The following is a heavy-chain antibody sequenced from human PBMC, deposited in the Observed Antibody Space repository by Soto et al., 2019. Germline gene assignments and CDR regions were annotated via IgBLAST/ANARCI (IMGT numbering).Heavy chain of an antibody. V-gene: IGHV3-23*01. CDR1: GFTFSSYA. D-gene: IGHD3-22*01. J-gene: IGHJ6*02. Sequence: EVQLLESGGGLVQPGGSLRLSCAASGFTFSSYAMTWVRQAPGKGLEWVSALSGSGVSTYYADSVKGRFTISRDNSKNTPYLQMNSLRAEDTAVYYCAKGGGSKDYYDTSGYYLYYYYAMDVWGQGTRVTVSS. CDR2: LSGSGVST. CDR3: AKGGGSKDYYDTSGYYLYYYYAMDV.